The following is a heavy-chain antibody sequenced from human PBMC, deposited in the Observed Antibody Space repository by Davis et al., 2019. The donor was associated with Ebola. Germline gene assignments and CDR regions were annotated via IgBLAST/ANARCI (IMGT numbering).Heavy chain of an antibody. CDR3: ARHTSGRGWSLDY. V-gene: IGHV4-59*08. Sequence: PGGSLRLSCTVSSGSISGYYWSWLRQSPGKGLEWIGHSGSTDYNPSLKSRVTISVDTSKNQFFLKLRSVTAANTAVYYCARHTSGRGWSLDYWGQGTLVAVSS. D-gene: IGHD3-10*01. CDR1: SGSISGYY. CDR2: SGST. J-gene: IGHJ4*02.